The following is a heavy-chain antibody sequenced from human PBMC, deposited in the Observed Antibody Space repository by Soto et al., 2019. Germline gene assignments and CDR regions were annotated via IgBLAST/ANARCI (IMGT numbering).Heavy chain of an antibody. CDR3: ARLSYSSGWYERNWFDP. Sequence: GESLKISCKGSGYSFTSYWIGWVRQMPGKGLEWMGIIYPGDSDTRYSPSFQGQVTISADKSISTAYLQWSSLKASDTAMYYCARLSYSSGWYERNWFDPWGQGTLVTVSS. CDR2: IYPGDSDT. D-gene: IGHD6-19*01. J-gene: IGHJ5*02. CDR1: GYSFTSYW. V-gene: IGHV5-51*01.